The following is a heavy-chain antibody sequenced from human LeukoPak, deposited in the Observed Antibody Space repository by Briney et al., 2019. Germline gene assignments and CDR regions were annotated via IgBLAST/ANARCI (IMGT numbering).Heavy chain of an antibody. D-gene: IGHD6-6*01. Sequence: SETLSLTCTVSGGSISSGGYYWSWIRQPPGKGLEWIGYIYHSGSTYYNPSLKSRVTISVDRSKNQFSLKLSSVTAADTAVYYCAREVIAARCFDYWGQGTLVTVSS. CDR2: IYHSGST. V-gene: IGHV4-30-2*01. CDR1: GGSISSGGYY. CDR3: AREVIAARCFDY. J-gene: IGHJ4*02.